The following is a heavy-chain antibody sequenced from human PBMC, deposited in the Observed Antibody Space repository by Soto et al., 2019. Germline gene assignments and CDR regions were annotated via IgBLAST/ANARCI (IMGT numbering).Heavy chain of an antibody. CDR1: GYSFTRYW. J-gene: IGHJ6*02. CDR2: IDPRDSYT. Sequence: GESLKISCQGSGYSFTRYWINWVRQMPGRGLEWMGRIDPRDSYTHYSPSFQVHVAMSIDKSINTAYLQWSSLKASDTAKYYCVRVYSSDWGYGMDVWGQGTTVTVSS. CDR3: VRVYSSDWGYGMDV. V-gene: IGHV5-10-1*01. D-gene: IGHD3-22*01.